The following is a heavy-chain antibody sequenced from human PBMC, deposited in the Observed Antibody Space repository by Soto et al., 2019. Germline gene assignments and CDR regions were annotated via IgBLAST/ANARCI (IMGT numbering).Heavy chain of an antibody. V-gene: IGHV3-48*03. J-gene: IGHJ6*02. CDR2: INSDGSTI. D-gene: IGHD3-22*01. CDR1: GFTFSNYE. Sequence: GGSLRLSCAASGFTFSNYEMNWVRQAPGEGLEWVSYINSDGSTIHYADSVKGRFTVSRDNAKNSLYLQMNSLRAEDTALYYCAKSANYYDSSGDPTFYYGMDVWGQGT. CDR3: AKSANYYDSSGDPTFYYGMDV.